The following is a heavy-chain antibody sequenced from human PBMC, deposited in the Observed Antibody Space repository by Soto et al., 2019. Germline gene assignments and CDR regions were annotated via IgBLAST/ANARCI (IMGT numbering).Heavy chain of an antibody. J-gene: IGHJ1*01. D-gene: IGHD3-3*01. CDR1: GFTFSSYG. CDR3: AKGSRGDFWSGHEYFQH. V-gene: IGHV3-30*18. Sequence: VQLVESGGGVVQPGRSLRLSCAASGFTFSSYGMHWVRQAPGKGLEWVAVISYDGSNKYYADSVKGRFTISRDNSKNTLYLQMNSLRAEDTAVYYCAKGSRGDFWSGHEYFQHWGQGTLVTVSS. CDR2: ISYDGSNK.